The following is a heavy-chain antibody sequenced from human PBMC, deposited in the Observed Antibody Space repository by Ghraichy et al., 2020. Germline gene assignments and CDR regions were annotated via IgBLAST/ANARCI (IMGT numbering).Heavy chain of an antibody. CDR2: TYYKSKWYN. CDR1: GDTVSSNSAT. V-gene: IGHV6-1*01. J-gene: IGHJ6*02. D-gene: IGHD6-25*01. CDR3: ARRPSQGCGLDV. Sequence: SETLSLTCVISGDTVSSNSATWTWIRQSPSRGLEWLGRTYYKSKWYNEYAVSVRSRITIIADTSKNQFSLQLNSVTPEDTAVYYCARRPSQGCGLDVWGLGTTVIVSS.